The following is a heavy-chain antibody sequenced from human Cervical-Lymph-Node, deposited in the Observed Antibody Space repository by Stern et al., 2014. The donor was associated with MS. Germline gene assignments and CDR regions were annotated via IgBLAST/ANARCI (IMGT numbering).Heavy chain of an antibody. V-gene: IGHV1-2*06. J-gene: IGHJ6*02. CDR1: GYTFTDHY. CDR2: ITPNSGGT. CDR3: ARTDDLVFYYYAMDV. Sequence: QVQLGQSGAEVRKPGASVKVSCKASGYTFTDHYIHWVRQAPGQGLEWVGRITPNSGGTNYAQKFLGRVTLTRDTSISTAYMELSGLTSDDTAVYYCARTDDLVFYYYAMDVWGQGTTVTVSS. D-gene: IGHD3-3*01.